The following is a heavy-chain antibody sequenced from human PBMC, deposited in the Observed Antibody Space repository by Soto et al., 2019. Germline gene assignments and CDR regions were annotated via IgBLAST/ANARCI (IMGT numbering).Heavy chain of an antibody. J-gene: IGHJ4*01. CDR3: VRVERYAGEFTPNFDR. Sequence: SETLSLTCSGSGDSLRSSYHYWGWIRQSPGKGLEWIGSIYYTGNTYYNPSVKSRVSISVDMPTHEISPRLRAERVAHTAVYYSVRVERYAGEFTPNFDRWGHGALVTVTS. CDR1: GDSLRSSYHY. CDR2: IYYTGNT. V-gene: IGHV4-39*01. D-gene: IGHD3-16*01.